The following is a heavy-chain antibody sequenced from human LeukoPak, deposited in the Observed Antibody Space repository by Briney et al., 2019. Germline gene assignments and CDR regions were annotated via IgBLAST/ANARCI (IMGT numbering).Heavy chain of an antibody. J-gene: IGHJ4*02. CDR3: ARHERYGHHHFDY. CDR2: IYYSGST. D-gene: IGHD4-17*01. Sequence: SETLSLTCTVSGGSISSYYWNWIRQPPGKGLEWIGYIYYSGSTNYNPSLKSRVTISVDTSKNQFSLKLSSVTAADTAVYYCARHERYGHHHFDYWGQGTLVTVSS. V-gene: IGHV4-59*08. CDR1: GGSISSYY.